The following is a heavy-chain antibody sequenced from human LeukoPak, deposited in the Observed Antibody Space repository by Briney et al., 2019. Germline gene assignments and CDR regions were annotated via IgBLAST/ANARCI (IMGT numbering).Heavy chain of an antibody. J-gene: IGHJ1*01. Sequence: KSGGSLRLSCAASGFTFSSYSMNWVRQAPGKGLEWVSSISSSSSYIYYADPVKGRFTISRDNAKNSLYLQMNSLRAEDTAVYYCARDLGRDGYSSEYFQHWGQGTLVTVSS. CDR3: ARDLGRDGYSSEYFQH. V-gene: IGHV3-21*01. CDR1: GFTFSSYS. D-gene: IGHD5-24*01. CDR2: ISSSSSYI.